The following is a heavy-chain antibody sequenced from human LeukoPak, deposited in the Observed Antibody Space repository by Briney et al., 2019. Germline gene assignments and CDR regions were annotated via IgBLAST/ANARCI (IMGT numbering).Heavy chain of an antibody. CDR1: GDTVSTNSAA. J-gene: IGHJ6*03. Sequence: SQTLSLTCAISGDTVSTNSAASNWFRQSPSRGLEWLVRTYFRFKRYYDYAVSVETRITMNADTSKNQFYLQLNSVTPEDSVVYYYARRALWAPGIGYMDVWGKGTTVTVSS. D-gene: IGHD3-10*01. V-gene: IGHV6-1*01. CDR2: TYFRFKRYY. CDR3: ARRALWAPGIGYMDV.